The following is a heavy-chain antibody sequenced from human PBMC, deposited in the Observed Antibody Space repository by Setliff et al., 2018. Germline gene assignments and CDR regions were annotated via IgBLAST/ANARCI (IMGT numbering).Heavy chain of an antibody. V-gene: IGHV2-5*08. CDR1: DGSISTYYW. CDR3: ALRRGNEWHLVRWFDP. D-gene: IGHD6-6*01. Sequence: TLSLTGTVSDGSISTYYWSWIRQPPGKALEWLALVYWDGDQRYSPSLNSRLSITKDSSKSQVFLTMTNMDPVDTATYYCALRRGNEWHLVRWFDPWGPGIQVTVSS. J-gene: IGHJ5*02. CDR2: VYWDGDQ.